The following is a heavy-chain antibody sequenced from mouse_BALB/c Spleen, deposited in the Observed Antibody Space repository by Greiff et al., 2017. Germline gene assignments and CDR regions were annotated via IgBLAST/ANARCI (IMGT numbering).Heavy chain of an antibody. Sequence: EVQVVESGGGLVQPGGSLKLSCAASGFTFSSYGMSWVRQTPDKRLELVATINSNGGSTYYPDSVKGRFTISRDNAKNTLYLQMSSLKSEDTAMYYCARGGWDGFDYWGQGTTLTVSS. J-gene: IGHJ2*01. CDR2: INSNGGST. V-gene: IGHV5-6-3*01. CDR1: GFTFSSYG. CDR3: ARGGWDGFDY. D-gene: IGHD4-1*01.